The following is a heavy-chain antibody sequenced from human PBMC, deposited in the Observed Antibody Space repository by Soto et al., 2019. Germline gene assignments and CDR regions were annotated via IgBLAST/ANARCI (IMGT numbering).Heavy chain of an antibody. J-gene: IGHJ3*02. CDR3: AKDVGWHTVNHDAFDI. V-gene: IGHV3-30*18. D-gene: IGHD4-17*01. CDR1: GFTFSSYG. Sequence: QVQLVESGGGVVQPGRSLRLSCAASGFTFSSYGMHWVRQAPGKGLEWVAVISYDGSNKYYADSVKGRFTISRDNSKNTLYLQMNSLRAEDTAVYYCAKDVGWHTVNHDAFDIWGQGTMVAVSS. CDR2: ISYDGSNK.